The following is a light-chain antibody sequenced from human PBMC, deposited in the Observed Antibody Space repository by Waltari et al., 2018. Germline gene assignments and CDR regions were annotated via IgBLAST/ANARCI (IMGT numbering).Light chain of an antibody. CDR1: QSISSY. CDR3: QQSYSTRFT. CDR2: AAS. V-gene: IGKV1-39*01. Sequence: DIQMTQSPSSLSASVGDRVTITCRASQSISSYLNWYQQKPGKAPKLLIYAASSLQSGVPSRFSGSGSGTDFTLTISSLQPEDFATYYCQQSYSTRFTFGPGTKV. J-gene: IGKJ3*01.